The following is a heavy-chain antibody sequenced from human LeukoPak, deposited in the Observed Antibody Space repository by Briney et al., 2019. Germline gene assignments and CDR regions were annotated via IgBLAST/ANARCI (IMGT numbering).Heavy chain of an antibody. V-gene: IGHV1-18*01. CDR1: GYTFTSYG. CDR2: ISAYNGNT. CDR3: ARDTRMRAAAGTPFDY. D-gene: IGHD6-13*01. J-gene: IGHJ4*02. Sequence: ASVKVSCKASGYTFTSYGISWVRQAPGQGLEWMGWISAYNGNTNYAQKLQGRVTMTTDTSTSTAYMELRSLRSDDTAVYYCARDTRMRAAAGTPFDYWGQGTLVTVSS.